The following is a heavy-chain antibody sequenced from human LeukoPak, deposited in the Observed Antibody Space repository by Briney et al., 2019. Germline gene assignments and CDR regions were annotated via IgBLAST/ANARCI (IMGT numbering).Heavy chain of an antibody. Sequence: GGSLRLSCAASGFTFSTYWMHWVRQPPGKGLVWVSRVKGDGSEISYADSVKGRFTISRDNSKNTLYLQMNSLRAEDTAVYYCAKDQNRYYDFWSGYRKGTWGQGTLVTVSS. CDR1: GFTFSTYW. V-gene: IGHV3-74*01. CDR3: AKDQNRYYDFWSGYRKGT. D-gene: IGHD3-3*01. J-gene: IGHJ5*02. CDR2: VKGDGSEI.